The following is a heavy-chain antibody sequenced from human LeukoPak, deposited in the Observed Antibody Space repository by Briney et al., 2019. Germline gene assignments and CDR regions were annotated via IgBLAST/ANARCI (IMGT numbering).Heavy chain of an antibody. CDR2: IYSGGST. CDR3: ARGLDDFWSGYYLDY. J-gene: IGHJ4*02. Sequence: PGGSLRLSCAASGFTVSSNDMSWVRLAPGKGLEWVSVIYSGGSTYYADSVKGRFTISRDNSKNTLYLQMNSLRAEDTAVYYCARGLDDFWSGYYLDYWGQGTLVTVSS. CDR1: GFTVSSND. D-gene: IGHD3-3*01. V-gene: IGHV3-53*01.